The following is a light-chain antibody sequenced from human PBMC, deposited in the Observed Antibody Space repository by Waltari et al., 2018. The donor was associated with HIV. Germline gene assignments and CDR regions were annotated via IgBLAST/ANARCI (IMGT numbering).Light chain of an antibody. J-gene: IGLJ2*01. CDR1: SSNIGSNT. Sequence: TPGQRVTISCSGSSSNIGSNTVNWYQQLPGTAPKLLIYSNNQRPSGIPDRFSGSKSGTSASLAISGLQSEDEADYYCAAWDDSLRGVFGGGTKLTVL. CDR3: AAWDDSLRGV. CDR2: SNN. V-gene: IGLV1-44*01.